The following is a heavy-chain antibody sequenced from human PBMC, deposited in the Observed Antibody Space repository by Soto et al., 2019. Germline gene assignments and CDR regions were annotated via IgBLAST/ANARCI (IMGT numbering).Heavy chain of an antibody. J-gene: IGHJ6*02. D-gene: IGHD5-18*01. Sequence: EVQLLESGGGLVQPGGSLRVPCAASGFTFSSYAMTWVRQAPGKGLEWVSGISGTAGSSYYADSVKGRFTISRDNSKNTLYLQMNSLRAEDTAVYYCVKDEDRYSYRLMDVWGQGTTVTVSS. CDR1: GFTFSSYA. CDR2: ISGTAGSS. CDR3: VKDEDRYSYRLMDV. V-gene: IGHV3-23*01.